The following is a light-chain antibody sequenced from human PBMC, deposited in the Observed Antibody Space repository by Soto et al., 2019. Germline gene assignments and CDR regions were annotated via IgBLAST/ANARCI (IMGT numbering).Light chain of an antibody. CDR2: GAS. V-gene: IGKV3-20*01. Sequence: EIVLMQSPGTLSLSPGERATLSCRASQSVSSSYLAWYQQKPGQATSLLIYGASSRATGIPDRFSGSGSGTDFTLTISRLEPEDFAVYYCQQYGSSLFTFGPGTKVDIK. CDR3: QQYGSSLFT. J-gene: IGKJ3*01. CDR1: QSVSSSY.